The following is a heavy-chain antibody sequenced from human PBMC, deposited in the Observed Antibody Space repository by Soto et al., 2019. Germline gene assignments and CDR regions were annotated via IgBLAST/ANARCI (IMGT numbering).Heavy chain of an antibody. V-gene: IGHV4-34*01. CDR2: INHSGST. CDR1: GGSFSGYY. D-gene: IGHD5-18*01. CDR3: ARGSAMVRYYYYGMDV. Sequence: QVRLQQWGAGLLKPSETLSLTCAVYGGSFSGYYWSWIRQPPGKGLEWIGEINHSGSTNYNPSLKSRVTISVDTSKNQFSLKLSSVTAADTAVYYCARGSAMVRYYYYGMDVWGQGTTVTVSS. J-gene: IGHJ6*02.